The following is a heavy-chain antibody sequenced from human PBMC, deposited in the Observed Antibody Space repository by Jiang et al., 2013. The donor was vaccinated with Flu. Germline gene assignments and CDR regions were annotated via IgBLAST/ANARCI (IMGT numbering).Heavy chain of an antibody. Sequence: PGSSVKVSCKASGGTFSSYAISWVRQAPGQGLEWMGGIIPIFGTANYAQKFQGRVTITADESTSTAYMELSSLRSEDTAVYYCASGYCSSTSCYTEYFQHWGQGTLVTVSS. V-gene: IGHV1-69*01. CDR2: IIPIFGTA. CDR3: ASGYCSSTSCYTEYFQH. D-gene: IGHD2-2*02. CDR1: GGTFSSYA. J-gene: IGHJ1*01.